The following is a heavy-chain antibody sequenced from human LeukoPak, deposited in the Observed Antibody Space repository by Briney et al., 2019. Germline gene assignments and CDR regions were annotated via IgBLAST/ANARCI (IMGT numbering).Heavy chain of an antibody. V-gene: IGHV3-9*01. CDR1: GFTFDDYA. D-gene: IGHD3-10*01. J-gene: IGHJ4*02. CDR3: AKDGWDYYGSGTYSYYFDY. Sequence: GGSLRLSCAASGFTFDDYAMHWVRQAPGKSLGWVSGISWNSRNIGYAESLKGQFTLSRDNAKNSLYLQMNSLRAEDTALYYCAKDGWDYYGSGTYSYYFDYWGQGTLVTVSS. CDR2: ISWNSRNI.